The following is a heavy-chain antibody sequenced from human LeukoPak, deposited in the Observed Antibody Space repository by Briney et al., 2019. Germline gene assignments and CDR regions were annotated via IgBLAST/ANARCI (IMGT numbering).Heavy chain of an antibody. CDR1: GFAFTNAW. J-gene: IGHJ4*02. D-gene: IGHD3-22*01. Sequence: GGSLRLSCAASGFAFTNAWMNWVRQAPGKGLEWVGRIKSKTDGGTADYAAPVKGRFTISRDDSKNALYLQMNSLKTEDTAVYYCTTADSSGRFLIDYWGQGTLVTVSS. CDR3: TTADSSGRFLIDY. V-gene: IGHV3-15*07. CDR2: IKSKTDGGTA.